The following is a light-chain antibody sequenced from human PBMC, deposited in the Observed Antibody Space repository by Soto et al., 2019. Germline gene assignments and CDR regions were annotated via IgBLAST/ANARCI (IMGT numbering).Light chain of an antibody. CDR3: QQYGNLPLT. J-gene: IGKJ4*01. Sequence: DIQMTQSPSSLSASVGDRVTITCQASQDISNYLNWYQQKPGKAPKLLIYDASDLETGVPSSFSGSGSGTDFPFTISSLQPEDIATYYCQQYGNLPLTFGGGTKVEIK. CDR2: DAS. CDR1: QDISNY. V-gene: IGKV1-33*01.